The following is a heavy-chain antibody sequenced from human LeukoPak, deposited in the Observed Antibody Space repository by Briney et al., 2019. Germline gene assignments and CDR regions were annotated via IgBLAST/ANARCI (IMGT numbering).Heavy chain of an antibody. V-gene: IGHV3-21*01. CDR2: ISSSSSYI. CDR1: GFTLSNYT. D-gene: IGHD1-26*01. Sequence: GGSLRLSCAASGFTLSNYTMKWVRQAPGKGLEWVSSISSSSSYIYYADSVKGRFTISRDNAKNSLYLQMNSLRAEDTAVYFCARATWDPNYYYYMDVWGKGTTVTISS. CDR3: ARATWDPNYYYYMDV. J-gene: IGHJ6*03.